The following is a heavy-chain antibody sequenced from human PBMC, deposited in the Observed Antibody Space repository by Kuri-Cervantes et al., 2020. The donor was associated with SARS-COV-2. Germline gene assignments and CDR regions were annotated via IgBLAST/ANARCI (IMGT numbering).Heavy chain of an antibody. CDR2: ISYDGSNK. CDR3: ARASVAGTTLDY. V-gene: IGHV3-30-3*01. D-gene: IGHD6-19*01. CDR1: GFTFSSYA. J-gene: IGHJ4*02. Sequence: GESLKISCAASGFTFSSYAMHWVRQAPGKGLEWVAVISYDGSNKYYADSVKGRFTISRDNSKNTLYLQMNSLRADDTAVYYCARASVAGTTLDYWGQGTLVTVSS.